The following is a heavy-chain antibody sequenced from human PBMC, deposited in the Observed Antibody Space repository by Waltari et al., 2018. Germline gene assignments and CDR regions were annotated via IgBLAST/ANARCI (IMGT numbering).Heavy chain of an antibody. J-gene: IGHJ4*02. V-gene: IGHV4-4*07. CDR2: IYTSGST. D-gene: IGHD3-3*01. Sequence: QVQLQESGPGLVKPSETLSLTCTVSGGSISSYYWSWIRQPAGKGLEWIGRIYTSGSTNYNPALKSRVTMSVDTSKNQFSLKLSSVTAADTAVYYCARDSDYDFWSGQGYYFDYWGQGTLVTVSS. CDR3: ARDSDYDFWSGQGYYFDY. CDR1: GGSISSYY.